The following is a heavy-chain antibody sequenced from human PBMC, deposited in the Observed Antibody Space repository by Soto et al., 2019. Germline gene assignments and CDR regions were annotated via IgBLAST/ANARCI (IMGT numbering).Heavy chain of an antibody. J-gene: IGHJ4*02. Sequence: ASVKGSCKASGYTFTSYGISWVRQAPGQGLEWMGWISAYNGNTNYAQKLQGRVTMTTDTSTSTAYMELRSLRSDDTAVYYCARDQGVDIVATTVDYWGQGTQVTVS. CDR2: ISAYNGNT. CDR1: GYTFTSYG. V-gene: IGHV1-18*01. D-gene: IGHD5-12*01. CDR3: ARDQGVDIVATTVDY.